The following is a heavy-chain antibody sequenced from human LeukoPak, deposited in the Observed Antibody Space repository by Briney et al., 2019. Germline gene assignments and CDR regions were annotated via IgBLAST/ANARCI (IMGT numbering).Heavy chain of an antibody. J-gene: IGHJ3*02. CDR1: GGSISSYY. CDR2: IYYSGTT. Sequence: PSETLSLTCTVSGGSISSYYWSWIRQPPGKGLEWIGYIYYSGTTNYNPSLKSRVTISVDTSKNQFSLKLSSVTAADTAVYYCASHCTNGVCYDAFDIWGQGTMVTVSS. V-gene: IGHV4-59*08. D-gene: IGHD2-8*01. CDR3: ASHCTNGVCYDAFDI.